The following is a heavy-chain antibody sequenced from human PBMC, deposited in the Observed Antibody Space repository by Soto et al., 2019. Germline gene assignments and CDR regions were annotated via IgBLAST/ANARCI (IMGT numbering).Heavy chain of an antibody. CDR3: AGRGTYQWGHFDY. V-gene: IGHV3-23*01. J-gene: IGHJ4*02. Sequence: EVQLLESGGGLVQPGGSMRLSCAASGFIFRNQAMCWVRQGRGKGLEFVSCISGSGDEIFFLDSVKGRFAISRDNSENTMFLQMSSRRAEDTAVYYCAGRGTYQWGHFDYWGQGVQVTVSS. CDR1: GFIFRNQA. D-gene: IGHD2-8*01. CDR2: ISGSGDEI.